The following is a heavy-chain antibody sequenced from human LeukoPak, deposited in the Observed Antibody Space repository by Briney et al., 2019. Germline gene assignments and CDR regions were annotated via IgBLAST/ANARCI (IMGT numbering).Heavy chain of an antibody. CDR2: IYSRGST. V-gene: IGHV4-61*02. Sequence: PSQALSLTCNVSRASICSGSYYWSSIRQPAGKGLEWIGRIYSRGSTNYNPSLRSRVTMSVDTSKNQFSLKLSSVTAADTAVYYCARDTHGGYGDYYFDYWGQGTLVTVYS. D-gene: IGHD4-17*01. CDR3: ARDTHGGYGDYYFDY. J-gene: IGHJ4*02. CDR1: RASICSGSYY.